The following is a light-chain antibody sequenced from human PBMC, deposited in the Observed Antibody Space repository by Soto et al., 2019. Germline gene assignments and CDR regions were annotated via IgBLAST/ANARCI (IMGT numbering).Light chain of an antibody. J-gene: IGLJ3*02. Sequence: QSALTQPASVSGSPGQSSTISCTGTSSDVGRYNLVSWYQQHPGKAPKLMIYEGSKRPSGVSNLFSGSKSGNTAPLTISGLQAEDEADYYCCSYAGGTTWVFGGGTKLTVL. V-gene: IGLV2-23*01. CDR3: CSYAGGTTWV. CDR1: SSDVGRYNL. CDR2: EGS.